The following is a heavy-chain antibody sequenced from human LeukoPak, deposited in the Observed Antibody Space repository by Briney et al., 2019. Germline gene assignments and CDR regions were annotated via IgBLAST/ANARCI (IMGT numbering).Heavy chain of an antibody. D-gene: IGHD5-18*01. V-gene: IGHV1-8*02. J-gene: IGHJ4*02. CDR1: GYTFTSYD. Sequence: ASVKVSCKASGYTFTSYDINWVRQATGQGLEWMGWMNPNSGNTGYAQRFQGRVTMTEDTSTDTAYMELSRLRSDDTAVYYCATDLQGGYMVRDYWGQGTLVTVSS. CDR3: ATDLQGGYMVRDY. CDR2: MNPNSGNT.